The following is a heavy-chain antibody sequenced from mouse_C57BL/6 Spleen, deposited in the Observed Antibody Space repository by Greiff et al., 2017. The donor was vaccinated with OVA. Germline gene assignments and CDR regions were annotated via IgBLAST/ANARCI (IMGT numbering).Heavy chain of an antibody. Sequence: VQVVESGAELVRPGASVTLSCKASGYTFTDYEMHWVKQTPVHGLAWIGAIDPETGGTAYNQKFKGKAILTADKSSSTAYMELRSLTSEDSAVYYCTRNSYDYDGDGFAYWGQGTLVTVSA. CDR1: GYTFTDYE. D-gene: IGHD2-4*01. J-gene: IGHJ3*01. V-gene: IGHV1-15*01. CDR3: TRNSYDYDGDGFAY. CDR2: IDPETGGT.